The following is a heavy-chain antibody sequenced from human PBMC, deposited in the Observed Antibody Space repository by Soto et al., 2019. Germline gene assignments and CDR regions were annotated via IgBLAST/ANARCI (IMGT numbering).Heavy chain of an antibody. CDR2: ISYSGST. D-gene: IGHD4-4*01. V-gene: IGHV4-59*01. Sequence: QVQLQESGPGLVKPSETLSLTCTVSGGSISSYYWSWIRQPPGKGLEWIGYISYSGSTNYNPSLKSRDTISVDTSTNQFPLKLSSVTASDTAVYYCAREAGSNYYYFYALDVWGQGTTVTVSS. CDR3: AREAGSNYYYFYALDV. CDR1: GGSISSYY. J-gene: IGHJ6*02.